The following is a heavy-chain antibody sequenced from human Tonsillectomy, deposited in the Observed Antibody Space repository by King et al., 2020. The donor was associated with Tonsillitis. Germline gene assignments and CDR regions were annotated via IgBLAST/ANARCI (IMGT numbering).Heavy chain of an antibody. Sequence: LQLQESGSGLLKPSQTLSLTCAVSGGSISGGGYSWTWTRQRPGKGLEWIGYIYDSGTTYYNPSLKSRVTISLDRSKNQFSLRLTSVTAADTAVYYCARSRGNPYYYYMDVWGKGTTVTVSS. CDR3: ARSRGNPYYYYMDV. D-gene: IGHD2/OR15-2a*01. J-gene: IGHJ6*03. CDR2: IYDSGTT. V-gene: IGHV4-30-2*01. CDR1: GGSISGGGYS.